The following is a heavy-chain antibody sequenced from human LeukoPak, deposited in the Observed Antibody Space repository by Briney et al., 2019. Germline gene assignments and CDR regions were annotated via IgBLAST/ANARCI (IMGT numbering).Heavy chain of an antibody. CDR2: ISTSNGDK. D-gene: IGHD1-20*01. J-gene: IGHJ4*02. CDR3: ATRGITAARLDY. V-gene: IGHV1-18*04. CDR1: GSAFPSHA. Sequence: AAPVKVSCKASGSAFPSHAITWLRQAPGQGPEWMGWISTSNGDKNYVQNLQGRITLTIDTSTATAYMELRSLRSDDTAVYYCATRGITAARLDYWGQGTLVTVSS.